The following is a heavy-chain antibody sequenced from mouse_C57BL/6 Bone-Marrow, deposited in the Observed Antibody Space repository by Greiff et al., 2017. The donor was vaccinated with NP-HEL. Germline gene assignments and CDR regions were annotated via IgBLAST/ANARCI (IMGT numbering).Heavy chain of an antibody. CDR2: ISDGGSYT. CDR1: GFTFSSYA. V-gene: IGHV5-4*01. CDR3: ARDRIYYYGSSYPWYFDV. D-gene: IGHD1-1*01. Sequence: EVQVVESGGGLVKPGGSLKLSCAASGFTFSSYAMSWVRQTPEKRLEWVATISDGGSYTYYPDNVKGRFTISRDNAKNTLYLQMSHLKSEDTAMYYCARDRIYYYGSSYPWYFDVWGTGTTVTVSS. J-gene: IGHJ1*03.